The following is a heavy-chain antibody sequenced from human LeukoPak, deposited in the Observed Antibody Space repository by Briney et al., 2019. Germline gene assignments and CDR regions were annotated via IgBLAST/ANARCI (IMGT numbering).Heavy chain of an antibody. CDR2: FNPEEGET. CDR3: ATEIVGYGDVHYFDH. V-gene: IGHV1-24*01. CDR1: GYTLSEVS. Sequence: ASVKVSCKISGYTLSEVSMHWVRHSPGKGLELMGGFNPEEGETIYARKFQGRLTLTEDTSTDTAYMEVSGLRSEDTAVYYCATEIVGYGDVHYFDHWGQGTLVTVSS. D-gene: IGHD5-12*01. J-gene: IGHJ4*02.